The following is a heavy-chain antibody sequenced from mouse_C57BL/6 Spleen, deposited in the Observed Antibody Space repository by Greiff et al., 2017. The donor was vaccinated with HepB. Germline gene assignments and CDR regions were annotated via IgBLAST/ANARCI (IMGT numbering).Heavy chain of an antibody. Sequence: QVQLQQPGAELVRPGSSVKLSCKASGYTFTSYWMHWVKQRPIQGLEWIGNIDPSDSETHYNQKFKDKATLTVDKSSSTAYMQLSSMTSEDSAVYYCARGIYDGYFHWYFDDWGKGTTVTVSS. CDR2: IDPSDSET. CDR3: ARGIYDGYFHWYFDD. CDR1: GYTFTSYW. D-gene: IGHD2-3*01. V-gene: IGHV1-52*01. J-gene: IGHJ1*03.